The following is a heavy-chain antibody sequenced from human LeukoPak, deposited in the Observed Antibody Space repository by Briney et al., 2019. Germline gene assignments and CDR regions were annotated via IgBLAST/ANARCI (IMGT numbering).Heavy chain of an antibody. D-gene: IGHD4-17*01. CDR2: INSDGSST. CDR3: VRDNYGADY. J-gene: IGHJ4*02. V-gene: IGHV3-74*03. CDR1: GFTFSRYW. Sequence: GGSLRLSCAASGFTFSRYWMQWVRQAPGQGLVWLSHINSDGSSTTYADSVRGRFTTTRDNAKNTPYLQMNSLRAEDTAVYYCVRDNYGADYWGQGTLVTVSS.